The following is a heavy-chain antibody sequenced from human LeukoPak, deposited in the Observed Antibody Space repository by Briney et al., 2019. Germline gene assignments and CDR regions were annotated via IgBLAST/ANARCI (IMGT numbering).Heavy chain of an antibody. V-gene: IGHV1-69*13. CDR1: GGTFSSYA. J-gene: IGHJ1*01. CDR2: IIPIFGTA. CDR3: ARDSGRNFHH. Sequence: GASVKVSCKASGGTFSSYAISWVRQAPGQGLEWMGGIIPIFGTATYAQKFQGRVTITADESTSTVYVELSSLRSEDTAVYYCARDSGRNFHHWGQGTLVPVSS. D-gene: IGHD3-10*01.